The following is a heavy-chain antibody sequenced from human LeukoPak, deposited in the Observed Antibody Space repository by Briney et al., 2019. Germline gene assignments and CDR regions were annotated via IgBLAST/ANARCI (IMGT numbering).Heavy chain of an antibody. V-gene: IGHV4-39*07. Sequence: PSETLSLTCTVSGGSISSSSYYWGWIRQPPGKGLEWIGSIFYSGTTYSNPSLKSRVTISVDTSKNQFSLKLSSVTAADTAVYNCARSHGWFGDNWFDPWGQGTLVTVSS. CDR1: GGSISSSSYY. D-gene: IGHD3-10*01. CDR2: IFYSGTT. J-gene: IGHJ5*02. CDR3: ARSHGWFGDNWFDP.